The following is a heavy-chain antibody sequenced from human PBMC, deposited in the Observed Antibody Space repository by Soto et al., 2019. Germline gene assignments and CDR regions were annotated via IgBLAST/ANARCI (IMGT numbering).Heavy chain of an antibody. Sequence: SETLSLTGTVSGDSVSRYYWNWIRQPPGKGLEWIGYIYNSGSTNYNPSLKCRVTISVDTSKNQFSLTLTSVTAADTDVYYCARAPTYSYGSGTPYYFYAMDVWGQGTTVTVSS. V-gene: IGHV4-59*02. J-gene: IGHJ6*02. CDR1: GDSVSRYY. CDR3: ARAPTYSYGSGTPYYFYAMDV. D-gene: IGHD3-10*01. CDR2: IYNSGST.